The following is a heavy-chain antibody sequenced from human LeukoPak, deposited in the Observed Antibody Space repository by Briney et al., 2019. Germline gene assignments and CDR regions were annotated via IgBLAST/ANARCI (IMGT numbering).Heavy chain of an antibody. J-gene: IGHJ4*02. CDR1: GYTFTNYA. V-gene: IGHV1-3*01. CDR2: FNSDSGNT. D-gene: IGHD7-27*01. CDR3: AVSHWGPASQPFDY. Sequence: ASGKLSCKASGYTFTNYAIHWVRQAPGQRLEWMGWFNSDSGNTEYSQKFQGRVIITRDTSASTAYMEVSSLSPEATAVYYCAVSHWGPASQPFDYWGQGTLVTVSS.